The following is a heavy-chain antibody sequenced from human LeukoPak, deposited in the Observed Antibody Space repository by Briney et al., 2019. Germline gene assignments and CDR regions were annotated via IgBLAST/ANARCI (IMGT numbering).Heavy chain of an antibody. D-gene: IGHD4-23*01. J-gene: IGHJ1*01. Sequence: PGGSLRLSCAVSGFTFSSYGMSWVRQPQGQGLEWDSAISVSGGSTSYADSVKGRFTISRDNSKNTLYRQMNSRRAEDTAVYYCAKDARRVVTQNFQHWGQGTLVTVSS. V-gene: IGHV3-23*01. CDR2: ISVSGGST. CDR3: AKDARRVVTQNFQH. CDR1: GFTFSSYG.